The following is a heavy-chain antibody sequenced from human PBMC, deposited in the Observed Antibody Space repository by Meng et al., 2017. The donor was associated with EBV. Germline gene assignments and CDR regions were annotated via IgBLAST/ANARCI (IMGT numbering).Heavy chain of an antibody. V-gene: IGHV1-18*01. J-gene: IGHJ4*02. D-gene: IGHD3-22*01. CDR1: GYTFTGYG. Sequence: VQMGQSEDELKKRGALVKFSSKASGYTFTGYGISRVRQAPGQGLGWMGWISAYNGNTNNAQKLQGRVTMTTYTSTSTAYMELRSLRSDDTAVYYCARDGRLYDTPSPFDYWGQGTLVTVSS. CDR2: ISAYNGNT. CDR3: ARDGRLYDTPSPFDY.